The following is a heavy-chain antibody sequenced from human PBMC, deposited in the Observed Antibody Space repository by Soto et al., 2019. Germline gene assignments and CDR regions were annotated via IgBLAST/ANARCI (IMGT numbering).Heavy chain of an antibody. CDR2: IIPIFGTA. CDR3: ARDSSGWSQLYYYYGMDV. D-gene: IGHD6-19*01. Sequence: ASVKVSCKTSGGTFSSYAISWVRQAPGQGLEWMGGIIPIFGTANYAQKFQGRVTITADESTSTAYMELSSLRSEDTAVYYCARDSSGWSQLYYYYGMDVWGQGTTVTV. V-gene: IGHV1-69*13. CDR1: GGTFSSYA. J-gene: IGHJ6*02.